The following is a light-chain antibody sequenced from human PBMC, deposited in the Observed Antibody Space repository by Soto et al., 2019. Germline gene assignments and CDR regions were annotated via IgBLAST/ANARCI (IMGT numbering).Light chain of an antibody. Sequence: QSVLTQPPSVSAAPGQKVTISCSGNSSNIGHNYVCWYQHLPGTAPKLLIFDNDKRPSGIPDRFSGSKSGTSTTLDITGLQAGDEADYYCGTWDSSLSVGLFGGGTKLTVL. J-gene: IGLJ2*01. V-gene: IGLV1-51*01. CDR3: GTWDSSLSVGL. CDR2: DND. CDR1: SSNIGHNY.